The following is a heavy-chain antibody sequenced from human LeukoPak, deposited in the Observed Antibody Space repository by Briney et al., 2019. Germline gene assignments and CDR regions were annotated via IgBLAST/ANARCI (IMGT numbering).Heavy chain of an antibody. CDR2: ISAYNGNT. V-gene: IGHV1-18*01. J-gene: IGHJ4*02. CDR1: GYTFTSYG. D-gene: IGHD3-9*01. CDR3: ARGGWEDDILTGVPDY. Sequence: GASVKVSCKASGYTFTSYGISWVRQAPGQGLEWMGWISAYNGNTNYAQKLQGRVTMTTDTSTSTAYMELRSLRSDDTAVYYCARGGWEDDILTGVPDYWGQGTLVTVSS.